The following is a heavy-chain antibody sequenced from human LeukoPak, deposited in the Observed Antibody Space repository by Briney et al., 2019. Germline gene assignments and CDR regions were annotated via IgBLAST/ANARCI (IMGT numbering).Heavy chain of an antibody. V-gene: IGHV5-51*01. CDR2: IYPDDSDT. J-gene: IGHJ4*02. D-gene: IGHD3-9*01. Sequence: GESLKISCEASGYSFTTYWIGWVRQMPVKGLEWMGIIYPDDSDTRYSPSFQGQVNISADRSISTAYLQWSSLKASDTAMYYCARRGYNALTGYSLFDYWGQGTLVTVSS. CDR3: ARRGYNALTGYSLFDY. CDR1: GYSFTTYW.